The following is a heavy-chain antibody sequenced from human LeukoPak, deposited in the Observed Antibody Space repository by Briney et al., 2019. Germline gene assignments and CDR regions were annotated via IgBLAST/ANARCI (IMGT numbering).Heavy chain of an antibody. V-gene: IGHV3-48*04. Sequence: GGSLRLSCAASGFTFSSYNMNWVRQAPGKGLEWVSYISTSSNTIYYADSVKGRFTISRDNAKNTLYLQMHSLRAEDTALYYCAREGWSGRNGEYLVGGMDVWAQGTTVTVSS. CDR1: GFTFSSYN. J-gene: IGHJ6*02. D-gene: IGHD1-26*01. CDR2: ISTSSNTI. CDR3: AREGWSGRNGEYLVGGMDV.